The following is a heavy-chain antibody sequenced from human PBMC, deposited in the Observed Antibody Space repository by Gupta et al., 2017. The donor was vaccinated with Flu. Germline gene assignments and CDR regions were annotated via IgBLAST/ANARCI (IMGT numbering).Heavy chain of an antibody. V-gene: IGHV3-74*01. CDR1: GFTFSNYW. J-gene: IGHJ4*02. CDR3: ARFHSAGD. CDR2: INTDGSNT. D-gene: IGHD6-13*01. Sequence: EVQLVESGGGSVQPGGSLRLSCVVSGFTFSNYWMYWVRQAPGKGLGWVSRINTDGSNTQYADSVKGRLTISRDNAKSTVYLQMNSMRVEDTAVYYCARFHSAGDWGQGTLVTVSS.